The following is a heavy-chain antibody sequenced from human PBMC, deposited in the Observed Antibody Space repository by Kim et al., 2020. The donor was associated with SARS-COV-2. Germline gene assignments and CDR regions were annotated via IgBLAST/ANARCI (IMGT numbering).Heavy chain of an antibody. V-gene: IGHV1-3*01. Sequence: ASVKVSCKASGYTFTSYAMHWVRQAPGQRLEWMGWINAGNGNTKYSQKFQGRVTITRDTSASTAYMELSSLRSEDTAVYYCARVANYGDYVPTFYYYGMDVWGQGTTVTVSS. D-gene: IGHD4-17*01. CDR1: GYTFTSYA. J-gene: IGHJ6*02. CDR2: INAGNGNT. CDR3: ARVANYGDYVPTFYYYGMDV.